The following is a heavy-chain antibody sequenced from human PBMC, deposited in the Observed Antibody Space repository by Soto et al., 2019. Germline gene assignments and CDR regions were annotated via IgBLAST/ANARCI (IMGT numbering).Heavy chain of an antibody. CDR3: AADTRYDSRGYHSEGGDY. CDR1: GFTFNTNS. D-gene: IGHD3-22*01. V-gene: IGHV3-48*01. Sequence: EVQLVESGGGLAQPGGSLRLSCAASGFTFNTNSMNWVRQAPGKGLEWVSYISSGSNSKYYADSVKGRFTISRDNAKNSLYLKRNNLRAEDTVIYYWAADTRYDSRGYHSEGGDYWGQGTRVTVPS. J-gene: IGHJ4*02. CDR2: ISSGSNSK.